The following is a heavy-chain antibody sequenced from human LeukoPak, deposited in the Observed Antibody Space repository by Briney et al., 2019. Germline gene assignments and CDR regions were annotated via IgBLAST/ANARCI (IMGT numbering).Heavy chain of an antibody. Sequence: PSETLSLTCAVSGCSISSGGYSWSWLPQTPGKGVEWVAYMHDSGSTYYNSSLKSRVSISIDTSKNQFFLQLNSVTAADTAVYYCARVTESYGSGRRHNYYYYYMDVWGKGTTVTISS. CDR1: GCSISSGGYS. D-gene: IGHD3-10*01. CDR3: ARVTESYGSGRRHNYYYYYMDV. J-gene: IGHJ6*03. V-gene: IGHV4-30-4*07. CDR2: MHDSGST.